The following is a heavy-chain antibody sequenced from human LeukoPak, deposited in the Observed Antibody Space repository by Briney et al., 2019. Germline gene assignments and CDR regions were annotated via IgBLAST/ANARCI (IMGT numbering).Heavy chain of an antibody. D-gene: IGHD3-3*01. Sequence: GGSLRLSCAASGFTFSSYSMNWVRQAPGKGLEWVAYISSSSSTIYYADSVKGRFTISRDNAKNSLYLQMNSLRDEDTAVYYCARDRGYDFWSGYYGFDYWGQGTQVTVSS. CDR3: ARDRGYDFWSGYYGFDY. CDR2: ISSSSSTI. CDR1: GFTFSSYS. V-gene: IGHV3-48*02. J-gene: IGHJ4*02.